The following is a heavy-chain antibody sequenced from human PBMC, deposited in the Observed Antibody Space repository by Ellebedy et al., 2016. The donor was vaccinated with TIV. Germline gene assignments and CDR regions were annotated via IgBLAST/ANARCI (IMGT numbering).Heavy chain of an antibody. CDR1: GFTFRDYT. CDR3: ARGPPLFDP. J-gene: IGHJ5*02. CDR2: IDIGATTI. V-gene: IGHV3-48*04. Sequence: GESLKISCAASGFTFRDYTMNWVRQAPGKGLEGVSYIDIGATTIYYADSVKGRFTISRDNAKNSLFLQMNSLRADDTAVYYCARGPPLFDPWGQGTLVTVSS.